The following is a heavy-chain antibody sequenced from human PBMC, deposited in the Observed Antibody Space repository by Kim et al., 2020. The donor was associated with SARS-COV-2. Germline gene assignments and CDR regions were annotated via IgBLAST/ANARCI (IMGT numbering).Heavy chain of an antibody. CDR2: IYYSGST. CDR1: GGSISSSSYY. D-gene: IGHD5-18*01. CDR3: ARLRVYSYGYGLDY. V-gene: IGHV4-39*01. J-gene: IGHJ4*02. Sequence: SETLSLTCTVSGGSISSSSYYWGWIRQPPGKGLEWIGSIYYSGSTYSNPSLKSRVTISVDTSKNQFSLKLSSVTAADTAVYYCARLRVYSYGYGLDYWGQGTLVTVSS.